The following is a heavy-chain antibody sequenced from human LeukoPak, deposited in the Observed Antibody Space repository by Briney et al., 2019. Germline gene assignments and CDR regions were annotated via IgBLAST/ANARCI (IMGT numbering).Heavy chain of an antibody. CDR1: GFTFSDYY. V-gene: IGHV3-11*01. CDR3: ARDSGVGATQDY. J-gene: IGHJ4*02. D-gene: IGHD1-26*01. CDR2: ISSSGSTI. Sequence: GVSLRLSCAAPGFTFSDYYMSWIRQAPGKGLEWVSYISSSGSTIYYADSVKGRFTISRDNAKNSLYLQMNSLRAEDTAVYYCARDSGVGATQDYWGQGTLVTVSS.